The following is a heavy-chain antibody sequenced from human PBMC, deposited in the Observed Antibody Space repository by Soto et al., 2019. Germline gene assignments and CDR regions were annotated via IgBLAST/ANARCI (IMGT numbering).Heavy chain of an antibody. CDR1: GGPISSSNYY. CDR2: IYYSGST. D-gene: IGHD3-22*01. Sequence: SETLSLTCTVSGGPISSSNYYWGWIRQHPGEGLEWIGYIYYSGSTYYNPSLKSRVTISVDTSKNQFSLKLSSVTAADTAVYYCARDRKYYDSSGYRYNWFDPWGQGTLVTVSS. J-gene: IGHJ5*02. CDR3: ARDRKYYDSSGYRYNWFDP. V-gene: IGHV4-31*03.